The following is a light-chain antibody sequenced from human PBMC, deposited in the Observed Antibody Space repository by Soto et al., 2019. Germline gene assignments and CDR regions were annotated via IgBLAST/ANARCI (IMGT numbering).Light chain of an antibody. CDR2: SAS. Sequence: DIQITHSPASVSASAAYRVTITCWARQGISSWLAGYQQKPGKAPKLLIYSASSLHSGVPSRFSGSRSGTDFTLNISSLQPEDFATYYCQQANSFPLTFGQGTRLETK. CDR3: QQANSFPLT. J-gene: IGKJ5*01. CDR1: QGISSW. V-gene: IGKV1-12*01.